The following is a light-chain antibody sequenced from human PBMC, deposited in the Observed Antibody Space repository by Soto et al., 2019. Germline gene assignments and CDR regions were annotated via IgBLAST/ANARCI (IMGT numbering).Light chain of an antibody. V-gene: IGKV3-20*01. Sequence: EIVLTQSPGTLSLSPGERATLSCWASQSVSSTNLAWYQQKPGQSPRLLIYGASSRATGIPDRFSCSGSGTHFTLTINRLEPEDLAVYYCQNYSSSPPTTFGQGTRLDIK. CDR1: QSVSSTN. CDR2: GAS. J-gene: IGKJ5*01. CDR3: QNYSSSPPTT.